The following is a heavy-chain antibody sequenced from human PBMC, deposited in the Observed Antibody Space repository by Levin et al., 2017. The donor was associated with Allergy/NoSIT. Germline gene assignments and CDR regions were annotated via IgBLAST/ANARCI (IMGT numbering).Heavy chain of an antibody. CDR3: ARGAPYFTFGGAYRAVGY. CDR1: GYTFTSYA. D-gene: IGHD3-16*01. J-gene: IGHJ4*02. V-gene: IGHV1-3*01. CDR2: INAGNGNT. Sequence: GESLKISCKASGYTFTSYAMHWVRQAPGQRLEWMGWINAGNGNTKYSQKFQGRVTITRDTSASTAYMELSSLRSEDTAVYYCARGAPYFTFGGAYRAVGYWGQGTLVTVSS.